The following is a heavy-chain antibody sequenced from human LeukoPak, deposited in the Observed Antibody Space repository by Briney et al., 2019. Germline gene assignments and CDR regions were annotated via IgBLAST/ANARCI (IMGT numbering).Heavy chain of an antibody. V-gene: IGHV1-18*01. CDR3: ARTLGATTHFDY. CDR2: ISAYNGNT. Sequence: GASVKVSCKASGYTFTSYGISWVRQAPGQGLEWMGWISAYNGNTNYAQKFQGRVTITTDESTSTAYMELSSLRSEDTAVYYCARTLGATTHFDYWGQGTLVTVSS. D-gene: IGHD1-26*01. CDR1: GYTFTSYG. J-gene: IGHJ4*02.